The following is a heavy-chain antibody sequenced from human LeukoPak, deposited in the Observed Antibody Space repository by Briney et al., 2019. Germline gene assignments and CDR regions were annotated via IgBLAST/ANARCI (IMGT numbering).Heavy chain of an antibody. J-gene: IGHJ4*02. D-gene: IGHD3-22*01. CDR3: ARDRYPDSSGYSAVLDQ. Sequence: GRSLRLSCTAYGFTFRTYGMHWVRQAPGKGMEWVAVIWYDGGKKYYADSAKGRFTISRDNSKNTLSLQMSSLRAEDTAVYYCARDRYPDSSGYSAVLDQWGQGTLVIVSS. CDR2: IWYDGGKK. V-gene: IGHV3-33*01. CDR1: GFTFRTYG.